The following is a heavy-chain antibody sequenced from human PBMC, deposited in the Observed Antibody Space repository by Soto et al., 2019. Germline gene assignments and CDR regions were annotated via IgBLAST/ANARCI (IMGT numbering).Heavy chain of an antibody. CDR1: GFTFSSYA. J-gene: IGHJ6*03. Sequence: GGSLRLSCAASGFTFSSYAMSWVRQAPGKGLEWVSAISGSGGSTYYADSVKGRFTISRDNSKNTLYLQMNSLRAEDTAVYYCAKSGSYYYGSGTLGDYYYMDVWGKGTTVTVSS. D-gene: IGHD3-10*01. V-gene: IGHV3-23*01. CDR3: AKSGSYYYGSGTLGDYYYMDV. CDR2: ISGSGGST.